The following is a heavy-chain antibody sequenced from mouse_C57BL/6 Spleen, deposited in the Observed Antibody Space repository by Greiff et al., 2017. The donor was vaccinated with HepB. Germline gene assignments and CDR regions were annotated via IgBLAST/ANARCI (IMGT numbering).Heavy chain of an antibody. CDR1: GYTFTDYN. CDR2: INPNNGGT. J-gene: IGHJ1*03. D-gene: IGHD2-4*01. CDR3: ARNDYDVEYFDV. Sequence: EVQLQQSGPELVKPGASVKIPCKASGYTFTDYNMDWVKQSHGKSLEWIGDINPNNGGTIYNQKFKGKATLTVDKSSSTAYMELRSLTSEDTAVYYCARNDYDVEYFDVWGTGTTVTVSS. V-gene: IGHV1-18*01.